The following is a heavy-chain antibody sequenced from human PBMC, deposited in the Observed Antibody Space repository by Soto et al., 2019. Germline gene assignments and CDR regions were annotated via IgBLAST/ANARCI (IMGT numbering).Heavy chain of an antibody. D-gene: IGHD3-10*01. CDR2: VHYSGSA. CDR3: ARHRWGSGSYSGLLDF. CDR1: GGSISTSSYF. J-gene: IGHJ4*02. V-gene: IGHV4-39*01. Sequence: SETLSLTCSVSGGSISTSSYFWGWIRQPPGKGLEWVGAVHYSGSANYRSSLQSRVTISVDTSQNQFSLRLRSVTAADAAVYYCARHRWGSGSYSGLLDFWGQGALVTVSS.